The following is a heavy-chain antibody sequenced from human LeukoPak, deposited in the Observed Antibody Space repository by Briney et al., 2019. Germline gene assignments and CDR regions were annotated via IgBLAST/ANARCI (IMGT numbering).Heavy chain of an antibody. CDR1: GFTFSSYT. D-gene: IGHD2/OR15-2a*01. Sequence: GGSLRLSCAASGFTFSSYTMNWVRQAPGRGLEWVSSISSGSSYIYYADSVKGRFTISRDNAKNSLYLQMDSLRAEDTAVYYCAREISVDYWGQGTLGTVSS. J-gene: IGHJ4*02. CDR3: AREISVDY. V-gene: IGHV3-21*06. CDR2: ISSGSSYI.